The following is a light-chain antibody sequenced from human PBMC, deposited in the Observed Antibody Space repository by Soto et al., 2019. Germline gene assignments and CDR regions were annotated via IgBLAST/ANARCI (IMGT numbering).Light chain of an antibody. CDR2: EVT. J-gene: IGLJ1*01. CDR3: SSYAGSSTLYV. CDR1: ASDGGVYNY. Sequence: QSALTQPPSASGSLGQSVTISCTGTASDGGVYNYVSWYQQHPGKAPKLMIYEVTKRPSGVPDRFSGSKSGNTASLTVSGLQAEDEADYYCSSYAGSSTLYVFGTGTRSPS. V-gene: IGLV2-8*01.